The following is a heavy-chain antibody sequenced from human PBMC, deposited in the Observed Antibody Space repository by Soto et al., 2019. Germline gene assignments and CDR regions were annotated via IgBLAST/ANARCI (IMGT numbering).Heavy chain of an antibody. J-gene: IGHJ4*02. CDR2: IYYSGST. Sequence: SETLSLTCTVSGGSISSYYWSWIRQPPGKGLEWIGYIYYSGSTNYNPSLKSRVTISVDTSKNQFSLKLSSVTAADTAVYYCARQAGPTWIQLWFPFDYWGQGTLVTVSS. CDR3: ARQAGPTWIQLWFPFDY. V-gene: IGHV4-59*08. D-gene: IGHD5-18*01. CDR1: GGSISSYY.